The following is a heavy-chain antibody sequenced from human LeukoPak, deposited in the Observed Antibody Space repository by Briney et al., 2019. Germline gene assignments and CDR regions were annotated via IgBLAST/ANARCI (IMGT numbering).Heavy chain of an antibody. CDR3: ASMRAGSYFDY. CDR1: GGSISSCSYY. V-gene: IGHV4-39*01. D-gene: IGHD3-10*01. CDR2: IYYSGSS. Sequence: SETLSVTLTLSGGSISSCSYYLGWIRQPPCKRLEWIGSIYYSGSSYYNSSLKSRVTISVDTSKNQFSLKLSSVTAADTAVYYCASMRAGSYFDYWGQGTLVTVSS. J-gene: IGHJ4*02.